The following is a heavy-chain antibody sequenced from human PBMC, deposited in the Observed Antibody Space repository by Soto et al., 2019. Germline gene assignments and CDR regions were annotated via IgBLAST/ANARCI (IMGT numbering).Heavy chain of an antibody. CDR3: PRETYADYAGYFDP. CDR1: GDTISTGGYS. D-gene: IGHD4-17*01. J-gene: IGHJ5*02. V-gene: IGHV4-30-2*01. CDR2: TYHSGNP. Sequence: QLQLQESGSRLVKSSETLSLTCAVSGDTISTGGYSWAWIRQPPGKALEWIGHTYHSGNPYYNPSRARRGIISVVRSTTRFSMKLSFVTAADPAVYYCPRETYADYAGYFDPWGQGTLVTVSS.